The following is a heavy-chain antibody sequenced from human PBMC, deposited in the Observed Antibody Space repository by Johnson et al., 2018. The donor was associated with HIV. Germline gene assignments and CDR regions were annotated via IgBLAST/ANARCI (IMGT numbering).Heavy chain of an antibody. V-gene: IGHV3-30*02. CDR1: GFTFSSYG. CDR2: IRYDGSHT. D-gene: IGHD1-26*01. J-gene: IGHJ3*02. CDR3: ATSGSHFAFDI. Sequence: QVQLVESGGGLVQRGGSLRLSCAASGFTFSSYGMHWVRQAPGKGLEWVAFIRYDGSHTYYADSVKGRFTISRDNSKNTLYLQMSSLRAEDTAVYYCATSGSHFAFDIWGQGTMVTVSS.